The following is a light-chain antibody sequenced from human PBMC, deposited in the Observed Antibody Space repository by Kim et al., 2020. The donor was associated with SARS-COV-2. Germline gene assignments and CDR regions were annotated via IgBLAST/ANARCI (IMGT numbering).Light chain of an antibody. V-gene: IGLV3-21*04. CDR3: QVWDSSSDHPGV. CDR2: FAS. CDR1: NIGSKS. Sequence: PRITCGENNIGSKSSHCYQQKPGQAPVLVIYFASDRPSGIPERFSGSNSGNTATLTISRVEAGDEADYYCQVWDSSSDHPGVFGGGTQLTVL. J-gene: IGLJ3*02.